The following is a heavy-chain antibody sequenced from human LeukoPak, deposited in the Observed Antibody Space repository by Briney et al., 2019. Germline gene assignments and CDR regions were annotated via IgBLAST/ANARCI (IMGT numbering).Heavy chain of an antibody. Sequence: ASVKVSCKASGYTFTSYYMHWVRQAPGQGLEWMGIINPSGGSTSYAQKFQGRVTMTRNTSTSTVYMELRSLRSEDTAVYYCARLVVLGGSFKDYYYYMDVWGKGTTVTVSS. CDR3: ARLVVLGGSFKDYYYYMDV. J-gene: IGHJ6*03. CDR2: INPSGGST. D-gene: IGHD1-26*01. CDR1: GYTFTSYY. V-gene: IGHV1-46*01.